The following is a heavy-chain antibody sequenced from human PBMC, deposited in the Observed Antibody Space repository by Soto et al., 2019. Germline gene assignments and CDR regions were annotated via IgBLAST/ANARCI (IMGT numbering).Heavy chain of an antibody. J-gene: IGHJ5*02. CDR2: IDPRDSYT. CDR3: ARLPLAAAYSDANT. Sequence: GESLKISCKASGYSFPNSWISWARQMPGKGLEWMGRIDPRDSYTNYSPSFQGHVTISADKSISTAYLQWSSLKASDTAMYYCARLPLAAAYSDANTWGQGTLVTVSS. V-gene: IGHV5-10-1*01. D-gene: IGHD6-13*01. CDR1: GYSFPNSW.